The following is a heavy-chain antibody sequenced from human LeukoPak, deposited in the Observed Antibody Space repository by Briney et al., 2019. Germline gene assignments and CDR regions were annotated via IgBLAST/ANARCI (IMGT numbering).Heavy chain of an antibody. J-gene: IGHJ6*02. D-gene: IGHD3-3*01. CDR1: GYTFTGYY. CDR3: ARGSTIFGVMIHCGMDV. V-gene: IGHV1-2*02. CDR2: INPNSGGT. Sequence: ASVKVSCKASGYTFTGYYMHWVRQAPGQGLEWMGWINPNSGGTNYAQKFQGRVTMTRDTSISTAYMELSRLRSDDTAVYYCARGSTIFGVMIHCGMDVWGQGTTVTVSS.